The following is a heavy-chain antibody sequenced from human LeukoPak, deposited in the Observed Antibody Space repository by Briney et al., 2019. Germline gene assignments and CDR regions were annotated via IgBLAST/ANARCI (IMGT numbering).Heavy chain of an antibody. Sequence: GGSLRLSCAASGFTFGDYYMSWVRQAPGKGLEWVSVIYSGGSTYYADSVKGRFTISRDNSKNTLYLQMNSLRAEDTAVYYCAREPPRDSYVPYAVYWGQGTLVTVSS. V-gene: IGHV3-66*01. CDR1: GFTFGDYY. CDR3: AREPPRDSYVPYAVY. CDR2: IYSGGST. D-gene: IGHD5-18*01. J-gene: IGHJ4*02.